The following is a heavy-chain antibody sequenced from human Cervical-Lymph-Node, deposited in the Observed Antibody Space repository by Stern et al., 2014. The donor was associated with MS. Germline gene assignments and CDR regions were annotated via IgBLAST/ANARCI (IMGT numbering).Heavy chain of an antibody. V-gene: IGHV1-3*04. CDR3: ARTGTVVTSGYYYGMDV. Sequence: QLVQSGAEVKKPGASVKVSCKTAGYNFTDYGIIWVRQAPGQRLEWMGWINTGNGNRRYSQKIQGRVTITRDTSASTAYMELSSMRSEDTAVYYCARTGTVVTSGYYYGMDVWGQGTTVTVSS. J-gene: IGHJ6*02. D-gene: IGHD4-23*01. CDR2: INTGNGNR. CDR1: GYNFTDYG.